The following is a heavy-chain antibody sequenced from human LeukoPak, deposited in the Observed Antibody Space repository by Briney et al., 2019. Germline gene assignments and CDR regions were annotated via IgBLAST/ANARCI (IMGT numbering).Heavy chain of an antibody. CDR1: GFTFDDYA. V-gene: IGHV3-9*01. CDR2: ISWNSGSI. J-gene: IGHJ4*02. CDR3: AKEGTSYGADY. D-gene: IGHD3-10*01. Sequence: PGRSLRLSCAASGFTFDDYAMHWVRQAPGKGLEWVSGISWNSGSIGYADSVKGRFTISRDNAKNSLYLQMNSLRAEDTALYYCAKEGTSYGADYWGQGTLVTVSS.